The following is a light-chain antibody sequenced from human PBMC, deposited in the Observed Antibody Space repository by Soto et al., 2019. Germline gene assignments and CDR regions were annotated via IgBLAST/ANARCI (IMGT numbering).Light chain of an antibody. CDR1: SSDVGGYNY. CDR2: DVT. V-gene: IGLV2-14*01. J-gene: IGLJ2*01. Sequence: QSVLTQPASVSGSPGQSITISCTGTSSDVGGYNYVSWYQQHPGKAPKLMIHDVTDRPSGVSNRFSGSKSGNTASLTISGIQAEDEGDYYCSSYTTSSSVVFGGGTKLTVL. CDR3: SSYTTSSSVV.